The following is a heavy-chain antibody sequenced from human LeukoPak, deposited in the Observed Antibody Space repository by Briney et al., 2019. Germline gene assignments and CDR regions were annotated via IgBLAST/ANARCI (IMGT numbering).Heavy chain of an antibody. CDR1: GGTFSSYA. D-gene: IGHD5-12*01. CDR2: IIPIFGTA. V-gene: IGHV1-69*05. Sequence: GSSVKVSCKASGGTFSSYAISWVRQAPGQGLEWMGRIIPIFGTANYAQKFQGRVTITTDESTSTAYMELSSLRSEDTAVYYCAGETIVAPVPDYWGQGTLVTVSS. J-gene: IGHJ4*02. CDR3: AGETIVAPVPDY.